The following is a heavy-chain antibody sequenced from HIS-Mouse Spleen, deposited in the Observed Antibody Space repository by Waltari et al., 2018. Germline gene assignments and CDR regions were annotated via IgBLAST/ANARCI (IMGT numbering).Heavy chain of an antibody. CDR2: INPTSGGT. D-gene: IGHD1-26*01. J-gene: IGHJ5*02. CDR3: ARALSGSYNWFDP. V-gene: IGHV1-2*02. Sequence: QVQLVQSGAEVKKPGASVKVSCKASGYTFTGYYMHWVRQAPGQGLEWRGWINPTSGGTNYAQKFQGRVTMTRDTSISTAYMELSRLRSDDTAVYYCARALSGSYNWFDPWGQGTLVTVSS. CDR1: GYTFTGYY.